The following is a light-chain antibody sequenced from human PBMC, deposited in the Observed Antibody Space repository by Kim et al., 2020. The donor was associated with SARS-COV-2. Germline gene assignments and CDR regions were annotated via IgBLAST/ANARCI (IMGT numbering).Light chain of an antibody. CDR1: HSSLGRNP. J-gene: IGLJ1*01. V-gene: IGLV1-44*01. Sequence: GKRVTISCSGSHSSLGRNPVNWYHQLPGTPPKLLIYHSNMRPSGVPDRFSGSKSGPSGSLAISGLQSEDEGDYYCASWDDSLKGYVFGTGTKVTVL. CDR3: ASWDDSLKGYV. CDR2: HSN.